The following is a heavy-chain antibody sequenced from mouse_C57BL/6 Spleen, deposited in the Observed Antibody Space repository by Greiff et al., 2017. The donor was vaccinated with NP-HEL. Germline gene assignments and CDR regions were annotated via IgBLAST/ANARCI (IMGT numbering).Heavy chain of an antibody. CDR1: GYSFTDYN. D-gene: IGHD1-1*01. Sequence: VQLKESGPELVKPGASVKISCKASGYSFTDYNMNWVKQSNGKSLEWIGVINPNYGTTSYNQKFKGKATLTVDQSSSTAYMQLNSLTSEDSAVYYCARNRGLTTVVAPYAMDYWGQGTSVTVSS. V-gene: IGHV1-39*01. J-gene: IGHJ4*01. CDR2: INPNYGTT. CDR3: ARNRGLTTVVAPYAMDY.